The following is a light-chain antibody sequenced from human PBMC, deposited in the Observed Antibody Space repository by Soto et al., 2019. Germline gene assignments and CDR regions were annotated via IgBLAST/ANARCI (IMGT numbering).Light chain of an antibody. Sequence: DIQMPKYPSTLSGSVGDRVTITCRASQTISSWLAWYQQKPGKAPKLLIYKASTLKSGVPSRFSGSGSGTEFTLPISSLQPDDFATYYCQHYNSYSEAFGQGTKADI. CDR2: KAS. CDR3: QHYNSYSEA. CDR1: QTISSW. V-gene: IGKV1-5*03. J-gene: IGKJ1*01.